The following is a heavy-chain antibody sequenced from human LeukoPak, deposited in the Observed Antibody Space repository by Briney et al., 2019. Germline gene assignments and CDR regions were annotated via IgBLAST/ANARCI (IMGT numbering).Heavy chain of an antibody. CDR3: AKYSDYDLNY. CDR1: GFTFSSYA. J-gene: IGHJ4*02. D-gene: IGHD5-12*01. Sequence: GGSLRLSCAASGFTFSSYAMHWVRQAPGKGLEWVAVISYDGSNKYYADSVKGRFTISRDNSKNTLYLQMNSLRAEDTAVYYCAKYSDYDLNYWGQGTLVTVSS. V-gene: IGHV3-30-3*02. CDR2: ISYDGSNK.